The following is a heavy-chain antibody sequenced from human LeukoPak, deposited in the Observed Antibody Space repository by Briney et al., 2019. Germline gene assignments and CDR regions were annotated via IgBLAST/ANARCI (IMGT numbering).Heavy chain of an antibody. Sequence: ASVKVSCKASVYTFTSYDINWVRQATGQGLEWMGWMNPNSGNTGYAQKFQGRVTMTRNTSISTAYMELSSLRSEDTAVYYCARDSYDFWSGYLLDFDYWGQGTLVTVSS. D-gene: IGHD3-3*01. CDR3: ARDSYDFWSGYLLDFDY. V-gene: IGHV1-8*01. CDR1: VYTFTSYD. J-gene: IGHJ4*02. CDR2: MNPNSGNT.